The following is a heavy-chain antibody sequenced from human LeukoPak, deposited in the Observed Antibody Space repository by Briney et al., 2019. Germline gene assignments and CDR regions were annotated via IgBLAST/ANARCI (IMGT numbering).Heavy chain of an antibody. Sequence: PSETLSLTCTVSGGSISSYYWSWIRQPPGKGLEWIGYIYYSGSTNYNPSLKSRVTISVDTSKNQFSLKLSSVTAADTAVYYCARAYCSGGSCYSLSGYYYMGVWGKGTTVTVSS. CDR2: IYYSGST. D-gene: IGHD2-15*01. V-gene: IGHV4-59*01. J-gene: IGHJ6*03. CDR1: GGSISSYY. CDR3: ARAYCSGGSCYSLSGYYYMGV.